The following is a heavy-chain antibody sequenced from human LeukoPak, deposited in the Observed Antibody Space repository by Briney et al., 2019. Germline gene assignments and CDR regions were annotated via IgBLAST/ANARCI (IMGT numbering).Heavy chain of an antibody. CDR1: GFTFSSYG. CDR3: AKGPLTEVAGTTWDY. J-gene: IGHJ4*02. CDR2: IRYDGSNK. V-gene: IGHV3-30*02. D-gene: IGHD6-19*01. Sequence: GGSLRLSCAASGFTFSSYGMHWVRQAPGKGLEWVAFIRYDGSNKYYADSVKGRFTISRDNSKNTLYLQMNGLRAEDTAVYYCAKGPLTEVAGTTWDYWGQGTLVTVSS.